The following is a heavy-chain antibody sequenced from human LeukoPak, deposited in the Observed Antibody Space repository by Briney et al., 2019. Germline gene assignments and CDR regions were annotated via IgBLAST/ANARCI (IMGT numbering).Heavy chain of an antibody. V-gene: IGHV4-4*07. CDR2: IYTSGST. CDR1: GGSISSYY. J-gene: IGHJ4*02. D-gene: IGHD3-10*01. CDR3: ASEYYGSGSYFFDY. Sequence: PSETLSLTCTVSGGSISSYYWSWIRQPAGEGLEWIGRIYTSGSTNYNPSLKSRVTMSVDTSKNQFSLKLSSVTAADTAVYYCASEYYGSGSYFFDYWGQGTLVTVSS.